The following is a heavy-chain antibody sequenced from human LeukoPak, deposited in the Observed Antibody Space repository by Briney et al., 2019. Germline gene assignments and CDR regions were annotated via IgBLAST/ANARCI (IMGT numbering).Heavy chain of an antibody. J-gene: IGHJ4*02. CDR1: GFTFSTYW. V-gene: IGHV3-74*01. Sequence: GGSLRLSCAAPGFTFSTYWMHWVRQAPGKGLVWVSRINTDGSRTDSVEGRFTISSDNAKNTLYLQMNSLRAEDTAVYYCARVSRGNYYFDYWGPGTLVTVSS. CDR3: ARVSRGNYYFDY. CDR2: INTDGSRT.